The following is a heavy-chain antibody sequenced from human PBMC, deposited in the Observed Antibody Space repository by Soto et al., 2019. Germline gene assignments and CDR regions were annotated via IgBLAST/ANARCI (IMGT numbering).Heavy chain of an antibody. J-gene: IGHJ5*02. CDR3: ATNGIAVSGSPRWFDP. CDR2: FDPEDGET. D-gene: IGHD6-19*01. CDR1: GYTLTELS. Sequence: ASVKVSCKVSGYTLTELSMHWVRQAPGKGLEWMGGFDPEDGETIYAQKFQGRVTMTEDTSTDTAYMELSSLRSEDTAVYYCATNGIAVSGSPRWFDPCGQGTMVTVYS. V-gene: IGHV1-24*01.